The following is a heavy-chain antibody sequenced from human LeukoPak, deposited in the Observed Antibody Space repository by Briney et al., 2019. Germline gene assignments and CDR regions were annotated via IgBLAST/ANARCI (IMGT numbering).Heavy chain of an antibody. CDR3: TTDLFPRGTTRYYYYMDV. D-gene: IGHD1-7*01. CDR2: IKSKTDGGTT. J-gene: IGHJ6*03. V-gene: IGHV3-15*01. CDR1: GFTFSNAW. Sequence: GGSLRLSCAASGFTFSNAWMSWVRQAPGKGLEWVGRIKSKTDGGTTDYAAPVKGRFTISRDDSKNTLYLQMNSLKTEDTAVYYCTTDLFPRGTTRYYYYMDVWGKGTTVTVSS.